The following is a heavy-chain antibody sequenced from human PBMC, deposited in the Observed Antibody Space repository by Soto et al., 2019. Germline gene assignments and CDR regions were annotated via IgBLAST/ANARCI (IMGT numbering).Heavy chain of an antibody. D-gene: IGHD2-21*02. CDR1: GGTFNPRSFY. V-gene: IGHV4-39*01. Sequence: QVRESGPGLVRPSETLSLTCTVSGGTFNPRSFYWSWIRQPPGKGLEWIGSVYHSGSVYSNPSLRSRVTISADSSKKEFSLKLTSVTAADTAVYYCAELKQGDSFVRWYFELWGRGNLGSVSS. CDR2: VYHSGSV. J-gene: IGHJ2*01. CDR3: AELKQGDSFVRWYFEL.